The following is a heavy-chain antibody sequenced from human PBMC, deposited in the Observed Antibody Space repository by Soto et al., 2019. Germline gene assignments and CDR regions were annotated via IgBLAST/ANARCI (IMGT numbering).Heavy chain of an antibody. J-gene: IGHJ4*02. CDR1: GFTFRSYE. V-gene: IGHV3-48*03. Sequence: PGGSLRISCAASGFTFRSYEMNWVRQAPGKGLEWVSYISSRATGIFYADSVKGRFTISRDDANNSLYLQMNSLRGEDTAIYYCARPRAFDDYEGGYSFDLWGQGTVVTVSS. CDR2: ISSRATGI. D-gene: IGHD4-17*01. CDR3: ARPRAFDDYEGGYSFDL.